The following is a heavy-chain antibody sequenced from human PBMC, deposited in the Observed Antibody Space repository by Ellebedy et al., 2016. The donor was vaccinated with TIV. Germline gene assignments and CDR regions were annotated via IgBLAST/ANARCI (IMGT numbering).Heavy chain of an antibody. Sequence: GGSLRLSCAASGFTFSNAWMNWVRQAPGKGLEWVGRIKSKTDGGAADYAAPLKGRFTISSDDSKNTLYLQMNSLKTEDTAVYFCTTVYRYNYDSVWGQGTLVTVSS. V-gene: IGHV3-15*01. CDR2: IKSKTDGGAA. D-gene: IGHD5-18*01. J-gene: IGHJ4*02. CDR1: GFTFSNAW. CDR3: TTVYRYNYDSV.